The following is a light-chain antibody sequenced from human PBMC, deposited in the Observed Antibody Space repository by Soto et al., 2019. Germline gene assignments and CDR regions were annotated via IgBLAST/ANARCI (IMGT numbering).Light chain of an antibody. CDR1: QGIRND. Sequence: DIQMTQSPSSLSASVGDRVTITCRASQGIRNDLGWYQQKPGKDPKRLIYAASSLQGGLPSRFIGTGSWTGFTLAISSLQPEDCATYYCLQQNSYPPWTFGQGTKVDIK. CDR2: AAS. V-gene: IGKV1-17*01. J-gene: IGKJ1*01. CDR3: LQQNSYPPWT.